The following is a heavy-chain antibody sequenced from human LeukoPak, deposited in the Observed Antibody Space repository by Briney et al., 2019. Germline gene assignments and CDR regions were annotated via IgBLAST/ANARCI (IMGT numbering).Heavy chain of an antibody. CDR2: INPDTGAA. V-gene: IGHV1-2*02. J-gene: IGHJ5*02. D-gene: IGHD3-10*01. CDR3: ARVNYYGSGSYYHPFDP. CDR1: GYTFSAYS. Sequence: GASVKVSCKASGYTFSAYSLHWVRQAPGQGLEWMGWINPDTGAANYTQKFQGRVTMTRDTSISTAYMELSRLRSDDTAVYYCARVNYYGSGSYYHPFDPWGQGTLVTVSS.